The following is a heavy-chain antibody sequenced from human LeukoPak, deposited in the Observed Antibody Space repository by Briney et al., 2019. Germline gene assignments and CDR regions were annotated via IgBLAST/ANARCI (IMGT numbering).Heavy chain of an antibody. J-gene: IGHJ6*03. CDR1: GGSISTYY. V-gene: IGHV4-59*12. CDR3: ASCAEGYMDV. Sequence: PSETLSLTCTVSGGSISTYYWSWIRKPPGKGLEWIGHIYNSGSTNYSPSLKSRVTISVDTSKNQFSLKLSSVTAADTAVYYCASCAEGYMDVWGKGTTVTVSS. CDR2: IYNSGST.